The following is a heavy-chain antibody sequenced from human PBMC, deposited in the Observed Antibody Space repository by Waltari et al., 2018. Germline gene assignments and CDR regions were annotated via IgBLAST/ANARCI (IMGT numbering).Heavy chain of an antibody. J-gene: IGHJ6*02. CDR1: GGTFSSYA. CDR3: ARDRRSSWARYNYYYYGMDV. V-gene: IGHV1-69*12. CDR2: IIPIFGTA. D-gene: IGHD6-13*01. Sequence: QVQLVQSGAEVKKPGSSVKVSCKASGGTFSSYAISWVRQAPGQGLEWMGGIIPIFGTANDAQKFQGRVTITADESTSTAYMELSSLRSEDTAVYYCARDRRSSWARYNYYYYGMDVWGQGTTVTVSS.